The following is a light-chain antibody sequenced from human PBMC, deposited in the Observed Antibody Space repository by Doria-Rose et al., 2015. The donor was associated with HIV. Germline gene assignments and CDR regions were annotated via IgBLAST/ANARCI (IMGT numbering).Light chain of an antibody. V-gene: IGKV4-1*01. J-gene: IGKJ3*01. CDR2: WAS. CDR1: QSLLYTSKNY. Sequence: DIRMTQSPESLGMSLGERATLNCKSNQSLLYTSKNYLAWYQQKPGQPPTLLIYWASTRQSGDPARFSGSGSGTDFTLTISSLEAEDVAVYYCQQYYDTPSFGPGTTVDIK. CDR3: QQYYDTPS.